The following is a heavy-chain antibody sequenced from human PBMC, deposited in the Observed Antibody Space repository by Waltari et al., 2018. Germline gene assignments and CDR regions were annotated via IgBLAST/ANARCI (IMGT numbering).Heavy chain of an antibody. CDR3: ARRETNFFYFDY. Sequence: QVQLQESGPGLVKPSETLSLTCAVSGYSISSGYSWGWIRQPPGKGLEWIGSIYHSGSTYYNPSLKSRVTISVDTSKNQFSLKLSSVTAADTAVYYCARRETNFFYFDYWGQGTLVTVSS. V-gene: IGHV4-38-2*01. CDR1: GYSISSGYS. J-gene: IGHJ4*02. CDR2: IYHSGST. D-gene: IGHD1-26*01.